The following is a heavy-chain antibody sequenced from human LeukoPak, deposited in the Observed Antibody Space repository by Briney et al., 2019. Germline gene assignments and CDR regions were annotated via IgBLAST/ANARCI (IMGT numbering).Heavy chain of an antibody. CDR1: GFTFDDYA. Sequence: PGRSLRLSCAASGFTFDDYAMHWVRQAPGKGLEWVSGISWNSGSIGYADSVKGRFTISRDNSKNTLYLQMNSLRAEDTAVYYCASGRGIRYGFFDYWGQGTLVTVSS. J-gene: IGHJ4*02. CDR3: ASGRGIRYGFFDY. CDR2: ISWNSGSI. D-gene: IGHD3-16*01. V-gene: IGHV3-9*01.